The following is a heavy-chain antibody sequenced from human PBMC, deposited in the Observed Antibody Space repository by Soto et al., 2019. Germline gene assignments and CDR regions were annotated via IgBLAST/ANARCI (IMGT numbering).Heavy chain of an antibody. J-gene: IGHJ5*02. CDR2: IYYSGST. CDR3: ARDFLSDYGGNSLGWFDP. V-gene: IGHV4-30-4*01. D-gene: IGHD4-17*01. Sequence: QVQLQESGPGLVKPSQTLSLTCTVSGGSISSGDYYWSWIRQPPGKGLEWIGYIYYSGSTYYNPSLESRVTISVDTSKNQFSLKLSSVTAADTAVYYCARDFLSDYGGNSLGWFDPWGQGTLVTVSS. CDR1: GGSISSGDYY.